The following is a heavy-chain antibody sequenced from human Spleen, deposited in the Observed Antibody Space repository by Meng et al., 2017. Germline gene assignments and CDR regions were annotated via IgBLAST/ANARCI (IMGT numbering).Heavy chain of an antibody. D-gene: IGHD3-10*01. CDR1: GDSISGHY. CDR3: ARDYYGKRQGDHQAFDI. Sequence: SETLSLTCSVTGDSISGHYWNWIRQPAGKGLEWLGRISDSGTTDYNPSLKSHFSRSVDTSKNQFTLKLYSVTAADTAVYFCARDYYGKRQGDHQAFDIWGQGTMVTVSS. V-gene: IGHV4-4*07. CDR2: ISDSGTT. J-gene: IGHJ3*02.